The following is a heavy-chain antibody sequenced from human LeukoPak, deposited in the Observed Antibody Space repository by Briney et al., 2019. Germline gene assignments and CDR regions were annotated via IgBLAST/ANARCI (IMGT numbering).Heavy chain of an antibody. V-gene: IGHV4-59*01. CDR3: ARLRTGEYYNYGMDV. D-gene: IGHD7-27*01. Sequence: SETLSLTCTVSGGSISSYYWSWIRQPPGKGLEWIGYIYYSGSTNYNPSLKSRVTISVDTSKNQFSLKLSSVTAADTAVYYCARLRTGEYYNYGMDVWGQGTTVTVSS. CDR1: GGSISSYY. CDR2: IYYSGST. J-gene: IGHJ6*02.